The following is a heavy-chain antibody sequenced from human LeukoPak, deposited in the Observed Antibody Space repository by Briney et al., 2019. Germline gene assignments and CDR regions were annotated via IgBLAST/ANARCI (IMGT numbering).Heavy chain of an antibody. J-gene: IGHJ3*02. V-gene: IGHV3-74*01. CDR2: INSDGINT. CDR3: ARDLTSGSLGPYFARPGAFDI. D-gene: IGHD3-9*01. CDR1: GFTFSNYW. Sequence: PGGSLRLSCAASGFTFSNYWMHWVRQAPGKGLVWVSRINSDGINTSYADSVKGRFTISRDNSKNTLYLQMNSLRAEDTAVYYCARDLTSGSLGPYFARPGAFDIWGQGTMVTVSS.